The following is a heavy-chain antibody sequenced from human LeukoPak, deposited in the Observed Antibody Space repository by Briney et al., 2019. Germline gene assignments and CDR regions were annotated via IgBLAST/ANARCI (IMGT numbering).Heavy chain of an antibody. CDR1: GYTFTSYD. CDR3: ARLKRYILRYFDWRKIYGMDV. J-gene: IGHJ6*02. V-gene: IGHV1-8*01. D-gene: IGHD3-9*01. CDR2: MNPNSGNT. Sequence: ASVKVSCKASGYTFTSYDINWLRQATGQGLEWMGWMNPNSGNTGYAQKFQGRVTMTRNTSISTAYMELSSLRFEDTAVYYCARLKRYILRYFDWRKIYGMDVWGQGTTVTVSS.